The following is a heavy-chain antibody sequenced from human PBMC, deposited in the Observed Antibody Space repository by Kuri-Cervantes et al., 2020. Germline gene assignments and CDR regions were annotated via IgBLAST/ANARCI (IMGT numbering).Heavy chain of an antibody. V-gene: IGHV3-49*03. Sequence: GGSLRLSCTASGFTFGDYAMSWFRQAPGKGREWVGFIRSKAYGGTTEYAASVKGRFTISRDDSKSIAYLQMNSLKTEDTAVYYCTRINPSSAAAYWGQGTLVTVSS. CDR3: TRINPSSAAAY. D-gene: IGHD3-22*01. J-gene: IGHJ4*02. CDR2: IRSKAYGGTT. CDR1: GFTFGDYA.